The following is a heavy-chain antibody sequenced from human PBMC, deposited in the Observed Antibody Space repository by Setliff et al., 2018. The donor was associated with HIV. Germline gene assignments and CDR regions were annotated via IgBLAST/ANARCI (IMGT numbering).Heavy chain of an antibody. CDR3: VRNSGWALGS. CDR2: VCQRGGI. J-gene: IGHJ4*02. CDR1: GDSIDSPHC. V-gene: IGHV4-4*02. D-gene: IGHD3-16*01. Sequence: SEPLSLTCTVSGDSIDSPHCWSWVRQSLEKGLEWIGEVCQRGGINYYPFFWSRAIISMDKPRSYFSLRLTSVTAADTAIYFCVRNSGWALGSWGQGILVTVSS.